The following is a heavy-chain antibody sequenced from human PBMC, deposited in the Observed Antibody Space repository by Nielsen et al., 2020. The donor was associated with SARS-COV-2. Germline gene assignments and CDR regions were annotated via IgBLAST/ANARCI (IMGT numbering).Heavy chain of an antibody. J-gene: IGHJ6*02. D-gene: IGHD5-24*01. Sequence: GESLKISCAASRFTFSSYAMSWVRQAPGKGLVWVSRINRDGSVTNYADSVKGRFTISRDNGGNTLYLQVNSLRAEDTAVYYCVREGDGYHSYYYGLDVWGRGTTVTVSS. CDR2: INRDGSVT. CDR1: RFTFSSYA. V-gene: IGHV3-74*01. CDR3: VREGDGYHSYYYGLDV.